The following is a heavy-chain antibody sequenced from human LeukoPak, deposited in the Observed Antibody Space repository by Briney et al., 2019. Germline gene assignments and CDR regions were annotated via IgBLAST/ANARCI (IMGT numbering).Heavy chain of an antibody. CDR3: ARVAVTGNFDY. CDR2: INHSGST. D-gene: IGHD3-16*01. J-gene: IGHJ4*02. V-gene: IGHV4-34*01. Sequence: SETLSLTCAVYGGSFSGYYWSWIRQPPGKGLEWIGEINHSGSTNYNPSLKSRVTISVDTSKKQFSLKLSSVTAADTAVYYCARVAVTGNFDYWGQGTLVTVSS. CDR1: GGSFSGYY.